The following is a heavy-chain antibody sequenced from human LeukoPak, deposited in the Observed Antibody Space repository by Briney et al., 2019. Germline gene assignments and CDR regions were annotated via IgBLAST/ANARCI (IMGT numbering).Heavy chain of an antibody. Sequence: ASVKVSCKASGYTFTSYAMHWVRQAPGQRLEWMGWINAGNGNTKYSQEFQGRVTMTRDTSTSTVYMELSSLRSEDTAVYYCAREITLDGYNYYDYWGQGTLVTVSS. J-gene: IGHJ4*02. CDR1: GYTFTSYA. D-gene: IGHD5-24*01. CDR2: INAGNGNT. V-gene: IGHV1-3*03. CDR3: AREITLDGYNYYDY.